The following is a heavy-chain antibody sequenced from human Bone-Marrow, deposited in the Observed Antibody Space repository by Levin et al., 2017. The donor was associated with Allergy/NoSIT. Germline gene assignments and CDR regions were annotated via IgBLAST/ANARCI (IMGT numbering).Heavy chain of an antibody. J-gene: IGHJ5*02. V-gene: IGHV1-8*01. CDR3: ARGDCYSGSCYGPDWFDP. Sequence: GESLKISCQTSGYTFTSYNVYWVRQATGQGLVWMGYINPNSGNTAYARKFQGRVTMTRNSSITTAYMELSSLRSEDTAMYYCARGDCYSGSCYGPDWFDPWGQGTQVTVSS. CDR2: INPNSGNT. CDR1: GYTFTSYN. D-gene: IGHD2-15*01.